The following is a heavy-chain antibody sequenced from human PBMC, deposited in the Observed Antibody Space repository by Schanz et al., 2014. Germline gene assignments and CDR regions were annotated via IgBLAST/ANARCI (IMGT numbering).Heavy chain of an antibody. CDR3: ARDFHGYGPHLDY. CDR1: GFTFSYYA. V-gene: IGHV3-23*01. CDR2: IGTSGGT. J-gene: IGHJ4*02. Sequence: EVHLLESGGGLVPPGGSLRLSCAGSGFTFSYYAMTWVRQAPGKGLEWVSTIGTSGGTNYAESVKGRFTVSRDNSKNTLYLQLNSLRAEDTAVYYCARDFHGYGPHLDYWGQGSLVTVSS. D-gene: IGHD5-12*01.